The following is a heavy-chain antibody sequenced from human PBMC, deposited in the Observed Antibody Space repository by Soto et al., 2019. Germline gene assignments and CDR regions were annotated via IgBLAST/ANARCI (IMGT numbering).Heavy chain of an antibody. Sequence: GGSLRLSCEVSGVSVSSNYISWVRQAPGKGLEWVSVLFSGGSTYYADSVQGRFTISRDTSKSTVYLQMHSLAAEDTAVYYCTRDQSIVGATGGAYFYYCMDVWGQGTTVTVSS. D-gene: IGHD1-26*01. CDR2: LFSGGST. CDR1: GVSVSSNY. V-gene: IGHV3-53*01. CDR3: TRDQSIVGATGGAYFYYCMDV. J-gene: IGHJ6*02.